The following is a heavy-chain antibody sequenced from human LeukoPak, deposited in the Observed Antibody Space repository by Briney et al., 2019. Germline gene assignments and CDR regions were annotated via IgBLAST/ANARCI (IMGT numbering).Heavy chain of an antibody. V-gene: IGHV3-21*01. D-gene: IGHD6-19*01. CDR3: ARDAQWLVPEGYYYYMDV. J-gene: IGHJ6*03. CDR2: ISSRSSYI. Sequence: GGSLRLSCAGSGFTFSRYNMNWFRQAPGKGLARVSSISSRSSYIFYADSVKGRFTISRDNAKNSLYLQMNSLGAEDTAVYYCARDAQWLVPEGYYYYMDVWGKGTTVTVSS. CDR1: GFTFSRYN.